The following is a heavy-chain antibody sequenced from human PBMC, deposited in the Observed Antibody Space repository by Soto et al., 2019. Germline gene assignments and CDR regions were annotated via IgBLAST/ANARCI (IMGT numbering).Heavy chain of an antibody. Sequence: GESLKISCKGSGYSFTTYWISWVRQMPGKGLEWMGRIDPSDSYTNYSPSFQGHVTILADKSISTAYLQWSSLKASDTAMYYCARLEGGFGLVGFYWGQGTLVTVS. CDR1: GYSFTTYW. J-gene: IGHJ4*02. V-gene: IGHV5-10-1*01. D-gene: IGHD2-15*01. CDR2: IDPSDSYT. CDR3: ARLEGGFGLVGFY.